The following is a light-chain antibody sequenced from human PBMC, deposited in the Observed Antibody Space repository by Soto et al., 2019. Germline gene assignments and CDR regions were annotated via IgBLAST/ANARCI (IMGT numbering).Light chain of an antibody. CDR3: LTWGTGIQV. CDR1: SGHSSYA. Sequence: QLVLPQSPSASASLVASVTLTCTLSSGHSSYAIAWHQQQPEKGPRYLMKLNSDGRHSKGDGIPDRFSGSSSGAERYLTISSLQSEDEADYYCLTWGTGIQVFGGGTKLPVL. V-gene: IGLV4-69*01. J-gene: IGLJ2*01. CDR2: LNSDGRH.